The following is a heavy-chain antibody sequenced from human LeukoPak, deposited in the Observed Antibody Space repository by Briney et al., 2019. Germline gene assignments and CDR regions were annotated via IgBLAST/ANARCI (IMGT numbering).Heavy chain of an antibody. V-gene: IGHV3-48*04. CDR3: ARLVPSGGPAAARFDY. CDR1: GFTFSSYS. D-gene: IGHD2-2*01. J-gene: IGHJ4*02. CDR2: ISSSSSTI. Sequence: PGGSLRLSCAASGFTFSSYSMNWVRQAPGKGLEWVSYISSSSSTIYYADSVKGRFTISRDNAKNSLYLQMNSLRAEDTAVYYCARLVPSGGPAAARFDYWGQGTLVTVSS.